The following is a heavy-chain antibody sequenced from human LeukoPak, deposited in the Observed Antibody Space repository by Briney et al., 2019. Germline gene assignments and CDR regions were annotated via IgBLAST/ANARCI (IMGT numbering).Heavy chain of an antibody. V-gene: IGHV4-34*01. CDR3: AGTISYWSLRYFDWFDY. D-gene: IGHD3-9*01. CDR2: INHSGST. Sequence: SETLSLTCAVYGGSFSGYYWSWIRQPPGKGLEWIGEINHSGSTNYNPSLKSRVTISVDTSKNQFSLKLSSVTAADTAVYYCAGTISYWSLRYFDWFDYWGQGTLVTVSS. J-gene: IGHJ4*02. CDR1: GGSFSGYY.